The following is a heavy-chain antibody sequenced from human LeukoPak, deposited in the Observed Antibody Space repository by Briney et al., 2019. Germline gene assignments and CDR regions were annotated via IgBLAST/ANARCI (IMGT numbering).Heavy chain of an antibody. Sequence: TSETLSLTCTVSGGSISSYYWSWIRQPPGKGLEWIGYIYYSGSTNYNPSLKSRVTISVDTSKNQFSLKLSSVTAADTAVYYCARSDILTGYYPPRNDAFDIWGQGTMVTVSS. J-gene: IGHJ3*02. V-gene: IGHV4-59*01. CDR3: ARSDILTGYYPPRNDAFDI. CDR1: GGSISSYY. D-gene: IGHD3-9*01. CDR2: IYYSGST.